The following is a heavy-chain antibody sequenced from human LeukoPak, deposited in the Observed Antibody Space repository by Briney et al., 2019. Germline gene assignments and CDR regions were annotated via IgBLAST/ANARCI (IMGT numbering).Heavy chain of an antibody. Sequence: GGSLRLSCAASGFTFSSYEMNWVRQAPGKGLEWVSYISSSGSTIYYADSVKGRFTISRDNAKNSLYLQMNSLRAEDTAVYYCAGPFGAANCYYYGMDVWGKGTTVTVSS. CDR1: GFTFSSYE. D-gene: IGHD3-10*01. V-gene: IGHV3-48*03. CDR2: ISSSGSTI. J-gene: IGHJ6*04. CDR3: AGPFGAANCYYYGMDV.